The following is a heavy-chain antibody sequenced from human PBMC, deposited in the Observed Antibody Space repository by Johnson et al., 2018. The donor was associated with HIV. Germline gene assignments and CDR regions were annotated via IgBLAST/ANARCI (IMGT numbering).Heavy chain of an antibody. V-gene: IGHV3-74*02. CDR1: GFTFSNAW. Sequence: VQLVESGGGLVKPGGSLRLSCAASGFTFSNAWMSWVRQAPGKGLEWVSRIKTDGRGTNYADSVRGGFTISRDDAKNTLYLQMNSLRAEDTAVYYCVRGLDIWGQGTEVTVSS. J-gene: IGHJ3*02. CDR2: IKTDGRGT. CDR3: VRGLDI.